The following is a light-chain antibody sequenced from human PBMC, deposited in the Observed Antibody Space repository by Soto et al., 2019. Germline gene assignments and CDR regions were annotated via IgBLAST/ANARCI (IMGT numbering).Light chain of an antibody. CDR3: QQRSNWPPFT. J-gene: IGKJ4*01. Sequence: EIVLTQSPVTLSLSPGERATLSCRASQSVSRSLAWYQQKPGQAPRLLIYDASNRATGIPARFSGSGSGTDFTLTISSLEPEDFAVYYCQQRSNWPPFTFGGGTKVEIK. CDR1: QSVSRS. V-gene: IGKV3-11*01. CDR2: DAS.